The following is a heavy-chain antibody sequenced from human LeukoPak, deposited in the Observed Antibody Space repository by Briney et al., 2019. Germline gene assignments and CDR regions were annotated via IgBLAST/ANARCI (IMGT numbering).Heavy chain of an antibody. V-gene: IGHV3-64*01. D-gene: IGHD5-12*01. CDR2: ISSNGGST. J-gene: IGHJ4*02. CDR3: ARGGYSGYDSDY. Sequence: GGSLRLSCAASRFTFSSDAMHWVRQAPGKGLEYVSAISSNGGSTYYANSVKGRFTISRDNSKNTLYLQMGSLRAEDMAVYYCARGGYSGYDSDYWGQGTLVTVSS. CDR1: RFTFSSDA.